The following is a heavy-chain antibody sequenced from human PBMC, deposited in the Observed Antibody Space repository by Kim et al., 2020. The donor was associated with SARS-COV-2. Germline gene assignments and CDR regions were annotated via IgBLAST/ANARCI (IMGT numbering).Heavy chain of an antibody. V-gene: IGHV1-46*01. Sequence: YAQKFQRRVNMTRDTSANTVYMEVSSLRSEDTAIYYCVKEASRLKDFDFWGQGTLVIVSS. CDR3: VKEASRLKDFDF. J-gene: IGHJ4*02.